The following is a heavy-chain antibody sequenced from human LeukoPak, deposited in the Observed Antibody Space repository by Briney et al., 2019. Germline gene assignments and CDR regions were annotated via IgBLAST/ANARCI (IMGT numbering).Heavy chain of an antibody. CDR3: TRHGAYCSSTSCYYYYYMDV. CDR1: GFTFSSYS. Sequence: TGGSLRLSCAASGFTFSSYSMNWVRQAPGKGLEWVSSISSSSSYIYYADSVRGRFTISRDNAKNSLYLQMNSLKTEDTAVYYCTRHGAYCSSTSCYYYYYMDVWGKGTTVTVSS. V-gene: IGHV3-21*04. D-gene: IGHD2-2*01. CDR2: ISSSSSYI. J-gene: IGHJ6*03.